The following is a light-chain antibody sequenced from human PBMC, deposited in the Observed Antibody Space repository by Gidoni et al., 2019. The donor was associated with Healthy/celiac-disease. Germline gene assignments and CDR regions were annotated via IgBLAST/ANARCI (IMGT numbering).Light chain of an antibody. V-gene: IGLV1-51*01. CDR2: DNN. CDR1: SSHIGTNY. CDR3: GTWDSSLSAYV. Sequence: QSVLTQPPSVSAAPGHKVTLSCSGSSSHIGTNYVSWYQQLPGTAPKLLIYDNNKRPSGIPDRFSGSKSGTSATLGITGLQTGDEADYYCGTWDSSLSAYVFGTGTKVTVL. J-gene: IGLJ1*01.